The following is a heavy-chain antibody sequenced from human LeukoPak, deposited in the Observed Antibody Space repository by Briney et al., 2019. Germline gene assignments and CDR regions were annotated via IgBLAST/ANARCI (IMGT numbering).Heavy chain of an antibody. D-gene: IGHD6-19*01. CDR2: IRSKAYGGTT. Sequence: GGSLRLSCTASGFTFGDYAMSWVHQAPGKGLEWVGFIRSKAYGGTTEYAASVKGRFTISRDDSKSIAYLQMNSLKTEDTAVYYCTRDYSSGWYYYYYYYMDVWGKGTTVTISS. J-gene: IGHJ6*03. CDR3: TRDYSSGWYYYYYYYMDV. V-gene: IGHV3-49*04. CDR1: GFTFGDYA.